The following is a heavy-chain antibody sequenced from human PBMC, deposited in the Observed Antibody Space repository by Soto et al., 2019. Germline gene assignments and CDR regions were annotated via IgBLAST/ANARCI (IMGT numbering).Heavy chain of an antibody. Sequence: PSETLSLTCAVYGGSFSGYYWSWIRQPPGKGLEWTGEINHSGSTNYNPSLKSRVTISVDTSKNQFSLKLSSVTAADTAVYYCARVWDPYYDFWSGPWYYYCMDVWGQGTTVTVSS. V-gene: IGHV4-34*01. CDR2: INHSGST. J-gene: IGHJ6*02. CDR1: GGSFSGYY. CDR3: ARVWDPYYDFWSGPWYYYCMDV. D-gene: IGHD3-3*01.